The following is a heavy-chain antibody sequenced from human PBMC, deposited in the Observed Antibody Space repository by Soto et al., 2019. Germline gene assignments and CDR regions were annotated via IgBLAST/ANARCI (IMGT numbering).Heavy chain of an antibody. CDR3: AXDYFGGKPYHSYYGMDV. Sequence: GGSLRLSCAASGFSLSNYAMHWVRQTPGKGLEWVAVISSDGSNKYYADSAKGRFTFSRDNSKNTLYLQMNSLSAEDTAVFYCAXDYFGGKPYHSYYGMDVWGQGTTVTVSS. CDR2: ISSDGSNK. J-gene: IGHJ6*02. D-gene: IGHD2-15*01. CDR1: GFSLSNYA. V-gene: IGHV3-30-3*01.